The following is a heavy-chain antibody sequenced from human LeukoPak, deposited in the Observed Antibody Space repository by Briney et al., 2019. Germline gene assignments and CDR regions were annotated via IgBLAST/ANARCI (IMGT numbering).Heavy chain of an antibody. CDR2: INPSGGST. Sequence: GIINPSGGSTSYAQKFQGRVTMTRDTSISTAYMELSRLRSDDTAVYYCARVAVVSEFDPWGQGTLVTVSS. V-gene: IGHV1-46*01. CDR3: ARVAVVSEFDP. J-gene: IGHJ5*02. D-gene: IGHD5-18*01.